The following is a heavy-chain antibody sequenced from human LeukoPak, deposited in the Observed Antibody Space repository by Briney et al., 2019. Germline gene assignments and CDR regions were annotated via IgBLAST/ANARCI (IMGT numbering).Heavy chain of an antibody. CDR1: NYSTSRTYH. CDR3: ARIPRSSRFLGYFDY. V-gene: IGHV4-38-2*02. D-gene: IGHD6-19*01. CDR2: IYHSGTT. J-gene: IGHJ4*02. Sequence: TSETLSLTCSVSNYSTSRTYHWGWIRQPPGKGLEWIGTIYHSGTTYYRPSLKSRVTISIHTSKNQFSLRLTSVTAADTAVYYCARIPRSSRFLGYFDYWGQGTLVTVSS.